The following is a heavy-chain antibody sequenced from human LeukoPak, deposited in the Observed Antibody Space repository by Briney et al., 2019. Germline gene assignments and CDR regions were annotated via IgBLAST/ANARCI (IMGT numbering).Heavy chain of an antibody. V-gene: IGHV3-7*01. Sequence: GGSLRLSCAASGFTFSSYWMSWVRQAPGKGLEWVANIKQDGSEKYYVDSVKGRFTISRDNAKNSLYLQMNSLRAEDTAVYYCARVGYYDSSNYYAYFQNWGQGTLVTVSS. CDR3: ARVGYYDSSNYYAYFQN. CDR2: IKQDGSEK. CDR1: GFTFSSYW. J-gene: IGHJ1*01. D-gene: IGHD3-22*01.